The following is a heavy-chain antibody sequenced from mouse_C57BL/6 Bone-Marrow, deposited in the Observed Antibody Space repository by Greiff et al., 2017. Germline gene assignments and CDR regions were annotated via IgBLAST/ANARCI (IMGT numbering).Heavy chain of an antibody. CDR2: ISSGGSYT. CDR3: ARWDYGIYFDY. V-gene: IGHV5-6*01. CDR1: GFTFSSYG. J-gene: IGHJ2*01. Sequence: EVQGVESGGDLVKPGGSLKLSCAASGFTFSSYGMSWVRQTPDKRLEWVATISSGGSYTYYPDSVKGRFTISRDNAKNTLYLQMSSLKSEDTAMYYCARWDYGIYFDYWGQGTTLTVSS. D-gene: IGHD1-2*01.